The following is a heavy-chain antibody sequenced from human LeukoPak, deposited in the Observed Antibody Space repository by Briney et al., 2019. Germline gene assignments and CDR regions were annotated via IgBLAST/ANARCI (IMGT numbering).Heavy chain of an antibody. Sequence: PGGSLRLSCAASGFTFSSYSMNWVLQAPGKGLEWVSSISSSSSYIYYADSVKGRFTISRDNAKNSLYLQMNSLRAEDTAVYCCARVEWELRANDYWGQGTLVTVSS. CDR2: ISSSSSYI. CDR3: ARVEWELRANDY. D-gene: IGHD1-26*01. J-gene: IGHJ4*02. CDR1: GFTFSSYS. V-gene: IGHV3-21*01.